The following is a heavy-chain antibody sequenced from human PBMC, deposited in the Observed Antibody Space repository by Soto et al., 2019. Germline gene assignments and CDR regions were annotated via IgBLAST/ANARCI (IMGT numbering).Heavy chain of an antibody. V-gene: IGHV1-69*01. D-gene: IGHD3-9*01. CDR3: ARETDYAILTGYNALEAGQY. CDR2: IIQIFGTA. Sequence: QVQLVQSGAEVKKPGSSVKVSCTASGGTFSSYAISWVRQAPGQGLEWMGGIIQIFGTANYAQKFKGRVTITGDESTSTAYMELSRLRSEDTAVYYCARETDYAILTGYNALEAGQYWGQGTLVSVSS. J-gene: IGHJ4*02. CDR1: GGTFSSYA.